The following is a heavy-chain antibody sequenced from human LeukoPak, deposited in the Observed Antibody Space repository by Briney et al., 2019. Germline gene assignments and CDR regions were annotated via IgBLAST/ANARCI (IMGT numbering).Heavy chain of an antibody. Sequence: SETLSLTCTVSGGSISSGSYYWSWIRQPAGGGLEWIGRIYTSGSTNYNPSLKSRVTISVDTSKNQFSLKLSSVTAADTAVYYCARSPGYSSSWYLDYWGQGTLVTVSS. V-gene: IGHV4-61*02. CDR2: IYTSGST. D-gene: IGHD6-13*01. CDR3: ARSPGYSSSWYLDY. J-gene: IGHJ4*02. CDR1: GGSISSGSYY.